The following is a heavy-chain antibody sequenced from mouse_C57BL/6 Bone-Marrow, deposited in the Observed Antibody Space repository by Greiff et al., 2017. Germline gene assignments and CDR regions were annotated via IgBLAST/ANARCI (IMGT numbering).Heavy chain of an antibody. V-gene: IGHV7-3*01. CDR3: ARSIDYGYEGFAY. J-gene: IGHJ3*01. D-gene: IGHD2-2*01. CDR2: ISNKATGYTT. CDR1: GFTFTDYY. Sequence: EVKLMESGGGLVQPGGSLSLSCAASGFTFTDYYMSWVRQPPGKALEWLGFISNKATGYTTEYSASVKGRFTISRDNSQSILYLQRNALRAEDSATYYCARSIDYGYEGFAYWGQGTLVTVSA.